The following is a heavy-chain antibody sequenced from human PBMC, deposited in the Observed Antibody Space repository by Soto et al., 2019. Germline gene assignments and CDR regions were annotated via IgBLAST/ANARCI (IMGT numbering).Heavy chain of an antibody. CDR2: VIPFSGTT. D-gene: IGHD3-3*01. V-gene: IGHV1-69*12. Sequence: QVQLVQSGAEVKKPESSVKVSCKASGGSLSYNVISWVRQVPGQGLEWMGGVIPFSGTTTYAQKFQDRVTITADESASSAHMELRSLTSEDTAVYYCASFSRGTWSGFTADWGQGTPVAVSS. CDR3: ASFSRGTWSGFTAD. J-gene: IGHJ4*02. CDR1: GGSLSYNV.